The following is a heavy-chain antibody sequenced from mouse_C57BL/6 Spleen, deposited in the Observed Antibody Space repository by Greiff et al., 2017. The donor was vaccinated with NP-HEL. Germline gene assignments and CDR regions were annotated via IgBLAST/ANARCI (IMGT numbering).Heavy chain of an antibody. CDR2: ISYDGSN. D-gene: IGHD2-5*01. CDR3: ARPAYYSNSFAY. Sequence: VQLQQSGPGLVKPSQSLSLTCSVTGYSITSGYYWNWIRQFPGNKLEWMGYISYDGSNNYNPSLKNRISITRDTSKNQFFLKLNSVTTEDTATYYGARPAYYSNSFAYWGQGTLVTVSA. CDR1: GYSITSGYY. J-gene: IGHJ3*01. V-gene: IGHV3-6*01.